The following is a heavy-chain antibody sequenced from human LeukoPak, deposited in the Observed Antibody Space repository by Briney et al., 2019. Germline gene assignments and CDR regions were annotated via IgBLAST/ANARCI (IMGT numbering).Heavy chain of an antibody. V-gene: IGHV3-74*01. J-gene: IGHJ6*02. Sequence: GGSLRLSCAASGFTLSSYWMHWVRQAPGKGLVWVSRINSDGSRTSYADSVKGRFTISRDNAKNTLYLQMNSLRADDTAVYYCARDLKFFGGYYYGMDVWGQGTTVTVSS. D-gene: IGHD3-10*01. CDR3: ARDLKFFGGYYYGMDV. CDR1: GFTLSSYW. CDR2: INSDGSRT.